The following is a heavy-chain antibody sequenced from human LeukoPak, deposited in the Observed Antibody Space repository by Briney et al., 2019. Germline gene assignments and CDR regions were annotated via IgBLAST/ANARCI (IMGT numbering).Heavy chain of an antibody. CDR3: ARVPTYYYGSGSYSNYNWFDP. CDR1: GYTFTGYY. D-gene: IGHD3-10*01. CDR2: INPNSDDT. V-gene: IGHV1-2*02. J-gene: IGHJ5*02. Sequence: ASVKVSCKASGYTFTGYYIYWVRQAPGQGLEWMGWINPNSDDTSYAQKFQGRVTMTRDTSVSTAYMELSRLSSDDTAVYYCARVPTYYYGSGSYSNYNWFDPWGQGTLVTVSS.